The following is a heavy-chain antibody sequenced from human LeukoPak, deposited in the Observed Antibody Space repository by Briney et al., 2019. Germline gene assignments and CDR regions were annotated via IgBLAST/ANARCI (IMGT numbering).Heavy chain of an antibody. CDR2: IYTSGST. Sequence: PSETLSLTCTVSGGSISSYYWSWVRQPAGKGLEWIGRIYTSGSTNYNPSLKSRVTMSVDTSKNQSSLKLSSVTAADTAVYYCARDTASYGDPYYFDYWGQGTLVTVSS. CDR1: GGSISSYY. D-gene: IGHD4-17*01. V-gene: IGHV4-4*07. CDR3: ARDTASYGDPYYFDY. J-gene: IGHJ4*02.